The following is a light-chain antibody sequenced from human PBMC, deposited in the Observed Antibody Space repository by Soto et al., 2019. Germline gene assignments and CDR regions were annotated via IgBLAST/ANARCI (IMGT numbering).Light chain of an antibody. V-gene: IGKV3-20*01. CDR2: SAS. CDR3: QQYGSSRNT. Sequence: ENVLTQSPGTLSLSPGERATLSCRASQSVTSSYLAWYQQKPGQAPRLLIYSASSRATGVPDRFSGSGSATDFTLTISRAEPEDFAVYYCQQYGSSRNTFGQGTKVDIK. J-gene: IGKJ2*01. CDR1: QSVTSSY.